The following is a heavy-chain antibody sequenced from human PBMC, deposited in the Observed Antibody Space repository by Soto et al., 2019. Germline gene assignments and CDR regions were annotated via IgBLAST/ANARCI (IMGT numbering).Heavy chain of an antibody. V-gene: IGHV5-10-1*01. CDR1: GYSFTSYW. J-gene: IGHJ3*02. CDR2: IDPSDSYT. D-gene: IGHD3-22*01. Sequence: GESLKISCKGSGYSFTSYWISWVRQMPGKGLEWMGRIDPSDSYTNYSPSFQGHVTISADKSISTAYLQWSSLKASDTAMYYCASFDRIHEDSSGPDAFDIWGQGTMVTVSS. CDR3: ASFDRIHEDSSGPDAFDI.